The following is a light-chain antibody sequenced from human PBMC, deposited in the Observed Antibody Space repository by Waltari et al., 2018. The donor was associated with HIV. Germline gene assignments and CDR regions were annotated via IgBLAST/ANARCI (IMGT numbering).Light chain of an antibody. V-gene: IGLV1-40*01. CDR2: ATT. CDR1: NSTIRPGFD. CDR3: QSYDSSLSGYV. Sequence: QSVLPPPPSVSGAPGHRVPIPCTGSNSTIRPGFDVYWYQQLQGTAPNLLIYATTNRPSGVPDRFSGSKSGTSASLAITGLQAEDEADYYCQSYDSSLSGYVFATGTRVTVL. J-gene: IGLJ1*01.